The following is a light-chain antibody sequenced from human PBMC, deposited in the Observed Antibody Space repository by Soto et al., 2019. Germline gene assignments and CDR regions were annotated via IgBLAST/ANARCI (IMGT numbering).Light chain of an antibody. J-gene: IGKJ4*01. Sequence: EIVMTQSPATLSVSPGEGATLSCTASESINNNLAWYQQKPGQAPRLLIYAATTRATGFPARFSGIGSGTEFTLTISSLQSEDFAVYYCQQHHKWPLTFGGGTKVDIK. CDR2: AAT. V-gene: IGKV3-15*01. CDR3: QQHHKWPLT. CDR1: ESINNN.